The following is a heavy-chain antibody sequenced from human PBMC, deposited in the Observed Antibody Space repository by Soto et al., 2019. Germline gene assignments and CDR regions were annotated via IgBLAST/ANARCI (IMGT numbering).Heavy chain of an antibody. CDR1: GGSISSYY. CDR2: IYYSGST. D-gene: IGHD4-17*01. CDR3: ARSDGDYEHYDY. V-gene: IGHV4-59*01. J-gene: IGHJ4*02. Sequence: PSETLSLTCTVSGGSISSYYWSWIRQPPGKGLEWIGYIYYSGSTNYNPSLKSRVTISVDTSKNQFSLKLSSVTAADTAVYYCARSDGDYEHYDYWGQGTLVTVS.